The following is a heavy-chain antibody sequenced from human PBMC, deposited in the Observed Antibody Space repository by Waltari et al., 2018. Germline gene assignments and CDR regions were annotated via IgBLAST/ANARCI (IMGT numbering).Heavy chain of an antibody. CDR3: ARVPTVTTYYYYGMDV. D-gene: IGHD4-17*01. CDR2: IYYSGST. CDR1: GGSISSYY. V-gene: IGHV4-59*01. J-gene: IGHJ6*02. Sequence: QVQLQESGPGLVKPSETLSLTCPVSGGSISSYYWSWIRQPPGKGLEWIGYIYYSGSTNYNPSLKSRVTISVDTSKNQFSLKLSSVTAADTAVYYCARVPTVTTYYYYGMDVWGQGTTVTVSS.